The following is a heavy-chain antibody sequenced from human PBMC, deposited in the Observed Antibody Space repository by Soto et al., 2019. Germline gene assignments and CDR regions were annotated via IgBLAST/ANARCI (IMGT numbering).Heavy chain of an antibody. V-gene: IGHV1-2*04. CDR2: INPNSGGT. CDR3: AICSYSSSSPLYGMDV. CDR1: GYTFTGYY. D-gene: IGHD6-6*01. Sequence: ASVKVSCNASGYTFTGYYMHWVRQPPGQGLEWMGWINPNSGGTNYAQKFQGWVTMTRDTSISTAYMELSRLRSDDTAVYYCAICSYSSSSPLYGMDVWGQGTTVTVSS. J-gene: IGHJ6*02.